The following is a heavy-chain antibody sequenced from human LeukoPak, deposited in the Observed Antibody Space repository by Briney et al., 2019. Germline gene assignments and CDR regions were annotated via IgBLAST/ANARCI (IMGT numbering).Heavy chain of an antibody. CDR3: ARASQLLSPRATGFDP. J-gene: IGHJ5*02. V-gene: IGHV1-69*05. Sequence: SVRVSCKASGGTFSSYAISWVRQAPGQGLEWMRGIIPIFGTANYAQKFQGRVTITTDESTSTAYMELSSLRSEDTAVYYCARASQLLSPRATGFDPWGQGTLVTVSS. CDR1: GGTFSSYA. D-gene: IGHD2-2*01. CDR2: IIPIFGTA.